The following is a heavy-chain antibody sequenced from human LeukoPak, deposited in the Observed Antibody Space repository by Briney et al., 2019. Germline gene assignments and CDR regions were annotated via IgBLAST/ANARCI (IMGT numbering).Heavy chain of an antibody. CDR2: MNPKRGNT. CDR1: GYSLTSFD. Sequence: ASVKVSCKASGYSLTSFDINWVGQGSGQGLEWMGWMNPKRGNTGYAPTFQGRVTITRDTSIDTAFMELSSLRPDDTAVYYCARGGSSSSYYNNYGMDVWGQGTTITVSS. CDR3: ARGGSSSSYYNNYGMDV. J-gene: IGHJ6*02. V-gene: IGHV1-8*01. D-gene: IGHD6-13*01.